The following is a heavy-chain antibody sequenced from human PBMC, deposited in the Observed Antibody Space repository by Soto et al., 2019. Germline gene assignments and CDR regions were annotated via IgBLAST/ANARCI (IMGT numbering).Heavy chain of an antibody. V-gene: IGHV3-23*01. CDR2: ISGSGGST. Sequence: PGGSLRLSCAASGFTFSSYAMSWVRQAPGKGLEWVSAISGSGGSTYYADSVKGRFTISRDNSKNTLYLQMNSLRAEDTAVYYCAKAGEIRDYYDFWSGYDTGVANYYYYGMDVWGQGTTVTVSS. CDR3: AKAGEIRDYYDFWSGYDTGVANYYYYGMDV. CDR1: GFTFSSYA. D-gene: IGHD3-3*01. J-gene: IGHJ6*02.